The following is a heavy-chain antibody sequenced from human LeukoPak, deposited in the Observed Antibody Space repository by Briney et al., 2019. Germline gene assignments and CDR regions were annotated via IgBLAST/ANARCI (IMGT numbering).Heavy chain of an antibody. J-gene: IGHJ4*02. D-gene: IGHD6-13*01. CDR1: GFTFSSYD. Sequence: GGSLRLSCAACGFTFSSYDMHWVRHATGKGLEWVSAIGTAGDTYYPGSVKGQFTISRENAKNSLYLQMNSLRAGDTAVYYCARGTPSHDEQQLARIDYWGQGTLVTVSS. V-gene: IGHV3-13*03. CDR3: ARGTPSHDEQQLARIDY. CDR2: IGTAGDT.